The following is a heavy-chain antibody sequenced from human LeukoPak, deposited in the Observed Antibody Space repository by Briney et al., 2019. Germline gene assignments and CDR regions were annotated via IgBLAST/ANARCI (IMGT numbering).Heavy chain of an antibody. D-gene: IGHD6-19*01. V-gene: IGHV4-39*07. J-gene: IGHJ3*02. Sequence: GSLRLSCAASGFTFSSYSMNWVRQAPGMGLEWIGSIYYSGSTYYNPSLKSRVTISVDTSKNQFSLKLSSVTAADTAVYYCARVSGIAVAGTTPGAFDIWGQGTMVTVSS. CDR2: IYYSGST. CDR3: ARVSGIAVAGTTPGAFDI. CDR1: GFTFSSYS.